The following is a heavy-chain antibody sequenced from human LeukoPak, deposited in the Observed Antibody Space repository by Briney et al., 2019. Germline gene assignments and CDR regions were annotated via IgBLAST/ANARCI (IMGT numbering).Heavy chain of an antibody. CDR2: IYYSGAT. Sequence: SETLSLTCTVSGGSINSRTYYWGWIRQPPGKGLEWIGCIYYSGATYHNPSLKGRVPISLDTSKNQFSLKQSSVTAADTAVYCCASTRGTLERLGDENDGAFHIWGQGTMVTVSS. V-gene: IGHV4-39*01. CDR3: ASTRGTLERLGDENDGAFHI. J-gene: IGHJ3*02. CDR1: GGSINSRTYY. D-gene: IGHD3-16*01.